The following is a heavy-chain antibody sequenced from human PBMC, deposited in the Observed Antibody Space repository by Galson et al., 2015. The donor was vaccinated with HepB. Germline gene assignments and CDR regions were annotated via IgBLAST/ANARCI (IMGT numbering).Heavy chain of an antibody. D-gene: IGHD3-10*01. CDR3: ARGRSGSGRNFDY. V-gene: IGHV4-34*01. CDR2: INHSGST. CDR1: GGSFSGYY. J-gene: IGHJ4*02. Sequence: TLSLTCAVYGGSFSGYYWSWIRQPPGKGLEWIGEINHSGSTNYNPSLKSRVTISVDTSKSQFSLKLNSVTAADTAVYYCARGRSGSGRNFDYWGQGTLVTVSS.